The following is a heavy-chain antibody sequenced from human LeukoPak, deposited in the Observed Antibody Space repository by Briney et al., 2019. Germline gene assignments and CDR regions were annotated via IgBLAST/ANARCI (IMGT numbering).Heavy chain of an antibody. J-gene: IGHJ4*02. V-gene: IGHV1-18*01. CDR3: AREITIFGVDPTSESAY. D-gene: IGHD3-3*01. Sequence: ASVKVSCKASGFSFTSYTFSWVRQAPGQGLEWMGWINTYNGKTTYVQKLQGRVTMTTDTSTSTAYMELRSLRSDDTAVYYCAREITIFGVDPTSESAYWGQGTQVTVSS. CDR2: INTYNGKT. CDR1: GFSFTSYT.